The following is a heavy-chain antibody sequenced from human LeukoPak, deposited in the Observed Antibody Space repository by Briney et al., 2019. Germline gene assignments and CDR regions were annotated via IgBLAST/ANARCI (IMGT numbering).Heavy chain of an antibody. J-gene: IGHJ6*02. D-gene: IGHD2-21*01. CDR2: INHSGIN. Sequence: TSETLSLTCAVSGGSFSGYSLTWIRQPPGQGLEWIGEINHSGINHFNPSLKSRVTISADTSKKQVFLNLNSVTAADTAVYYCAKKKVDVVGNQYYYYYGLDVWGQGTTVTVSS. CDR1: GGSFSGYS. CDR3: AKKKVDVVGNQYYYYYGLDV. V-gene: IGHV4-34*01.